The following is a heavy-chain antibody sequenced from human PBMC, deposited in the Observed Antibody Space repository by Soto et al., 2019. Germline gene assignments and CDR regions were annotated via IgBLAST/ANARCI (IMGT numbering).Heavy chain of an antibody. CDR1: GGTFSSYT. CDR2: IIPILGIA. J-gene: IGHJ4*02. Sequence: QVQLVQSGAEVKKPGSSVKVSCKASGGTFSSYTISWVRQAPGQGLEWMGRIIPILGIANYAQKFQGRVTITADKSTSTAYMELSGLRSEDTAVYYCARDDSSGYSFDYWGQGTLVTVSS. V-gene: IGHV1-69*08. D-gene: IGHD3-22*01. CDR3: ARDDSSGYSFDY.